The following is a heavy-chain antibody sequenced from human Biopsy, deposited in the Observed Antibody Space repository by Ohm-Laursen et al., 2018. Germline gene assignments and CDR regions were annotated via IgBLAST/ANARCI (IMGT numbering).Heavy chain of an antibody. V-gene: IGHV3-21*01. D-gene: IGHD3-10*01. CDR1: GFIFSTYT. J-gene: IGHJ5*01. CDR2: ISACSSYI. CDR3: ATELLPPGVGGPWLDS. Sequence: SLRLSCTASGFIFSTYTMSWVRQAPGAGLGWVSSISACSSYIYYADSVKGRFTVSRDNTKKTLYLQMNSLRAADTAIYFCATELLPPGVGGPWLDSWGQGTPVTVSS.